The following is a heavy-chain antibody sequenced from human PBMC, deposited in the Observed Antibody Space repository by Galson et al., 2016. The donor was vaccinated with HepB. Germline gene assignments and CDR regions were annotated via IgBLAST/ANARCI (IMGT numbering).Heavy chain of an antibody. D-gene: IGHD4/OR15-4a*01. CDR1: GFTFENPA. J-gene: IGHJ2*01. Sequence: SLRLSCAGSGFTFENPAMHWVRQAPGKGLEWVSGVTWNSGTIEYADSVKGRFTISRDNAENSLYLQMDSLTPDDTAVYFCAKDRAKSLFRFFDLWGRGTLVTVSS. V-gene: IGHV3-9*01. CDR2: VTWNSGTI. CDR3: AKDRAKSLFRFFDL.